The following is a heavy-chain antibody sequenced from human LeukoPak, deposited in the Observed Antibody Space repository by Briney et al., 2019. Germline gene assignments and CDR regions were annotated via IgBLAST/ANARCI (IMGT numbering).Heavy chain of an antibody. CDR1: GASISTHY. J-gene: IGHJ4*02. CDR3: TRDGGVAVTPLDFDF. V-gene: IGHV4-59*11. D-gene: IGHD6-19*01. Sequence: PSETLSLTCTFSGASISTHYWSWIRQSPGKGLEWIGFVSYSGGTDYNPSLKGRVTLSVDTSKNQISLTLTSLTAADTAVYYCTRDGGVAVTPLDFDFWGQGTLVIVSS. CDR2: VSYSGGT.